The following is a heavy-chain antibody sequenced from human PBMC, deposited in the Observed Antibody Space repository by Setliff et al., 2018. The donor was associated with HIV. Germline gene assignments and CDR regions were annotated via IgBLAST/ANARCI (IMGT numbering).Heavy chain of an antibody. CDR3: ARGGHARPLDF. CDR1: GGSFSGYY. Sequence: PSETLSLTCAVYGGSFSGYYWSWIRQPPGKGLEWIGEINHSGSTNYNPSLKSRVTISVDTSKDQFSLKLSSVTAADTAVYYCARGGHARPLDFWGQGTLVTVSS. D-gene: IGHD6-6*01. CDR2: INHSGST. J-gene: IGHJ4*02. V-gene: IGHV4-34*01.